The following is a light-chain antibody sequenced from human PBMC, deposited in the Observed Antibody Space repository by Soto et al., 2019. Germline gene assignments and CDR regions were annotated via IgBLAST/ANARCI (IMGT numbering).Light chain of an antibody. CDR1: SSNIGAGYD. CDR2: GDN. Sequence: QSVLTQPPSVSGAPGQRVTISCTGSSSNIGAGYDVHWYQQLPGTAPKLLTYGDNNRPSGVPDRFSGSKSGTSASLAITGLQAEDEADYYCQSYDSSLSGYGFGGGTKLTVL. CDR3: QSYDSSLSGYG. J-gene: IGLJ3*02. V-gene: IGLV1-40*01.